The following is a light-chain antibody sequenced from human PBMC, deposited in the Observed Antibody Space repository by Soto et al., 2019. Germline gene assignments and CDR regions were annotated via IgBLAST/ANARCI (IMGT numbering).Light chain of an antibody. Sequence: QSALTQPRSVSGSPGQSVTISCTGTRSDVGGSNYVSWYQQHPGKAPKLMIYDVSKRPSGVPDRFSGSKSGNTASLTISGLQAEDEADYYCCSYAGSYTNWVFGGGTQLTVL. CDR1: RSDVGGSNY. CDR3: CSYAGSYTNWV. J-gene: IGLJ3*02. CDR2: DVS. V-gene: IGLV2-11*01.